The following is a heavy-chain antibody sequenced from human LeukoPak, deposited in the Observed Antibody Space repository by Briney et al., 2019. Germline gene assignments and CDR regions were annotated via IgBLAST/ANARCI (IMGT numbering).Heavy chain of an antibody. CDR3: ARESIQLD. Sequence: PSETLSLTCTVSGGSISSGSYYWSWIRQPAGKGLQWIGRIYTSGSTNYNPSLKSRVTISVDTSKNQFSLKLSSVTAADTAVYYCARESIQLDWGQGTLVTVSS. CDR2: IYTSGST. J-gene: IGHJ4*02. V-gene: IGHV4-61*02. D-gene: IGHD5-18*01. CDR1: GGSISSGSYY.